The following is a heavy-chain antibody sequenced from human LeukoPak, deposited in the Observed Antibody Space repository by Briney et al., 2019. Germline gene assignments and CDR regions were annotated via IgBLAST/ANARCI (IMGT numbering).Heavy chain of an antibody. CDR3: ARGSAFAAYCSGGSCHDAFDI. CDR2: IYYSGST. J-gene: IGHJ3*02. Sequence: PSETLSLTCTVSGGSISSSSYYWGWIRQPPGKGLEWIGSIYYSGSTYYNPSLKSQVTISVDTSKNQFSLKLSSVTAADTAVYYCARGSAFAAYCSGGSCHDAFDIWGQGTMVTVSS. V-gene: IGHV4-39*01. CDR1: GGSISSSSYY. D-gene: IGHD2-15*01.